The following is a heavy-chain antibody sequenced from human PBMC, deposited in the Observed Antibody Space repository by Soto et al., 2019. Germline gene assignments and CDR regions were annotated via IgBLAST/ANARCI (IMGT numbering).Heavy chain of an antibody. D-gene: IGHD3-16*01. Sequence: EVQLVESGGGLVQPGGSLRLSCVASGFTLSSYSMNWVRQAPGKGLEWISYISSGSDTIYYADSVKGRFTVSRDNAKNSLYLQMNSLRDDDTAVYYCARQGEGVLFYYALDVWGQGTTVTVSS. CDR3: ARQGEGVLFYYALDV. CDR1: GFTLSSYS. J-gene: IGHJ6*02. CDR2: ISSGSDTI. V-gene: IGHV3-48*02.